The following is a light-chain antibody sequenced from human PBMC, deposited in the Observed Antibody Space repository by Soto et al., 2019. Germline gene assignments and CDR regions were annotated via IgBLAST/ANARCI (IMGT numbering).Light chain of an antibody. CDR3: LSHTGSRTL. CDR2: EVT. V-gene: IGLV2-14*01. CDR1: RSDVGDYNY. J-gene: IGLJ3*02. Sequence: QSVLTQPASVSGSPGQSITISCTGARSDVGDYNYVSWYQEHPGQVPKLIIFEVTTRPSGVSDRFSGSRSGNTASLTISGLQAEDEADYYCLSHTGSRTLFGGGTQLT.